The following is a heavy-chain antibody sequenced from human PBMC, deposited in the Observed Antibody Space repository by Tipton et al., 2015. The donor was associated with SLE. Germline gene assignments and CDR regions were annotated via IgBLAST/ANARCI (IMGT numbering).Heavy chain of an antibody. D-gene: IGHD3-22*01. CDR3: ARHDYDDNGYYMHYFDF. V-gene: IGHV4-59*01. J-gene: IGHJ4*02. Sequence: TLSLTCTVSDASLSTYFWSWIRQPPGKGLEWIGYIYYSGSTNYNPSLKSRVTMSVDTSKNQFSLRLTSVTAADTAVYYCARHDYDDNGYYMHYFDFWGQGTLVTVSS. CDR1: DASLSTYF. CDR2: IYYSGST.